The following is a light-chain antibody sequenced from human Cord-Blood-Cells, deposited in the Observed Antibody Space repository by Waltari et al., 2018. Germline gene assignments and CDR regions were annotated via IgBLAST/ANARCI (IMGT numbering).Light chain of an antibody. V-gene: IGKV1-8*01. CDR1: QGISSY. CDR3: QQYYSYPRT. J-gene: IGKJ1*01. CDR2: AAS. Sequence: AIRMTQSPSSLSASTGDRVTITCRASQGISSYLAWYQQKPGKAHKLLIYAASTLQSGVPSRFSGSGSGTDFTLTISCLQSEDFATYCCQQYYSYPRTFGQGTKVEIK.